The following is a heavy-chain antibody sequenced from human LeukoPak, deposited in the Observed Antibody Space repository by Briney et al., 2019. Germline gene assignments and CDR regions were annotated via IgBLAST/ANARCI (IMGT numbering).Heavy chain of an antibody. Sequence: PSETLSLTCTVSGGSISSYYWSWIRQPPGKGLEWIGDIYYSGSTNYNPSLKSRVTISVDTSKNQFSLKLSSVTAADTAVYYCARCCSGGSCYTRAFDIWGQGTMVTVSS. J-gene: IGHJ3*02. CDR1: GGSISSYY. V-gene: IGHV4-59*08. CDR3: ARCCSGGSCYTRAFDI. D-gene: IGHD2-15*01. CDR2: IYYSGST.